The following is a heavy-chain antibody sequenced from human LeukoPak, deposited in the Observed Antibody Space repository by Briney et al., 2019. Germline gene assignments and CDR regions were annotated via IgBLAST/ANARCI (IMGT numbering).Heavy chain of an antibody. CDR3: ARDGSGWYDY. V-gene: IGHV3-7*01. D-gene: IGHD6-19*01. CDR1: GFPFSTYW. J-gene: IGHJ4*02. Sequence: GGSLRLSCAASGFPFSTYWMSWVRQAPGKGLEWVANIKKDGSEKYYVDSVKGRFTISRDNAKNSLYLQMNSLRAEDTGVYYCARDGSGWYDYWGQGILVTVSS. CDR2: IKKDGSEK.